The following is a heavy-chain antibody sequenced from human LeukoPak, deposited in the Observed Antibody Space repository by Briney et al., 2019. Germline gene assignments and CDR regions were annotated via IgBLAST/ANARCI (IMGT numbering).Heavy chain of an antibody. CDR1: GGSFSGYY. CDR3: ARTHCEGDCFSAIRY. J-gene: IGHJ4*02. V-gene: IGHV4-34*01. Sequence: SETLSLTCAVYGGSFSGYYWSWIRQPPGKGLEWIGSMYYSGGADYNPSLQSRVTISVDTSKNEFSLKVRSVTAADTAVYFCARTHCEGDCFSAIRYWGQGTPVTVSS. CDR2: MYYSGGA. D-gene: IGHD2-21*02.